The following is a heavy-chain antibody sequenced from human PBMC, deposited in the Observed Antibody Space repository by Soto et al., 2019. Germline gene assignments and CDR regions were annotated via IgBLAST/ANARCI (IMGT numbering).Heavy chain of an antibody. CDR1: GYTLTELS. Sequence: WASVKVSCKVSGYTLTELSMHWVRQAPGKGLEWMGGLDPEDGETIYAQKFQGRVTMTEDTSTDTAYMELSSLRSEDTAVYYCATSGSPYYYYGMDVWGQGTTVTVSS. V-gene: IGHV1-24*01. D-gene: IGHD1-26*01. CDR2: LDPEDGET. J-gene: IGHJ6*02. CDR3: ATSGSPYYYYGMDV.